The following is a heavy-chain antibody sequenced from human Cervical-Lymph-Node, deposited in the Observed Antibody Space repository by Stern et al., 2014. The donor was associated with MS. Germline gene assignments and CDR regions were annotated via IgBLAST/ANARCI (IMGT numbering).Heavy chain of an antibody. J-gene: IGHJ4*02. CDR2: ISGYNGKI. D-gene: IGHD1-26*01. CDR1: DYTFTSYG. V-gene: IGHV1-18*01. CDR3: ARDRWDRVFDY. Sequence: VQLVQSGAEVKKPGASVKVSCKASDYTFTSYGISWVRQAPGQGLEWMGWISGYNGKIDYAQKFQGRVTMTIDISTTTAYMELRSLKSDDTAVYYCARDRWDRVFDYCGQGTLVTVSS.